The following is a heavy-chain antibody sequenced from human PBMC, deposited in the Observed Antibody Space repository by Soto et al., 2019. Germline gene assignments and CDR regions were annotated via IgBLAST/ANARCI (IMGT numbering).Heavy chain of an antibody. J-gene: IGHJ6*02. D-gene: IGHD3-16*02. CDR2: IYYSEST. CDR3: ARQGVAYDYVWGSYRTYYGMDV. CDR1: GGSISSSSYY. Sequence: PSETLSLTCTVSGGSISSSSYYWDWIRQPPGKGLEWIGSIYYSESTYYNPSLKSRVTISVDTSKNQFSLKLSSVTAADTAVYYCARQGVAYDYVWGSYRTYYGMDVWGQGTTVTVSS. V-gene: IGHV4-39*01.